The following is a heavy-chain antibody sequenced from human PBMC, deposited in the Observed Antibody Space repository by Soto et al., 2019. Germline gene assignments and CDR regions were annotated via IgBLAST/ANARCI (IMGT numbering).Heavy chain of an antibody. CDR1: GYTFTSYD. Sequence: QVQLVQSGAEVKKPGASVKVSCKASGYTFTSYDINWVRQATGQGLEWMGWMNPNSGNTGYAQKFQGRVTMTRNTSMSTAYRELSTLSSGDSAVYYCARGGIAMVTWGGFDYWGQGTLVTVSS. J-gene: IGHJ4*02. V-gene: IGHV1-8*01. CDR3: ARGGIAMVTWGGFDY. CDR2: MNPNSGNT. D-gene: IGHD5-18*01.